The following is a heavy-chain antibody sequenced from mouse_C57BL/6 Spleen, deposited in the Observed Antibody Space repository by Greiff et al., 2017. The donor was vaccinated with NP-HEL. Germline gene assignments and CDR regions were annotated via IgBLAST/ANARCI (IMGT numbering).Heavy chain of an antibody. V-gene: IGHV14-1*01. CDR2: IDPEDGDT. CDR1: GFNIKDYY. Sequence: EVQLQQPGAELVRPGASVKLSCTASGFNIKDYYMHWVKQRPEQGLEWIGRIDPEDGDTEYAPKFQGKATLTVDTSSNTAYLQRSSLTSEDAAVYYCARVTAQAYYFDDWGKGTTLTVSS. D-gene: IGHD3-2*02. CDR3: ARVTAQAYYFDD. J-gene: IGHJ2*01.